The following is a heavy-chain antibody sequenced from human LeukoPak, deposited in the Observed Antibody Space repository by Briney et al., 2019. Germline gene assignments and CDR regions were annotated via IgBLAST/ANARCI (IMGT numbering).Heavy chain of an antibody. D-gene: IGHD1-14*01. V-gene: IGHV4-34*01. Sequence: PSETLSLTCAVYGGSFSGYYWSWIRQPPGKGLEWIGEINHSGSTNYNPSLKSRVTISVDTSKNQFSLKLSSVTAADTAVYYCARGPSEIDYWGQGTLVTVSS. CDR1: GGSFSGYY. CDR3: ARGPSEIDY. J-gene: IGHJ4*02. CDR2: INHSGST.